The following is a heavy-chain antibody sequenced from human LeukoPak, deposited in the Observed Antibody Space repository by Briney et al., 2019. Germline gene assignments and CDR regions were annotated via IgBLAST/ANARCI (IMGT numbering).Heavy chain of an antibody. CDR1: EFTFSNYA. CDR2: ITGNGGST. Sequence: GGSLRLSCAASEFTFSNYAMNWVRQAPGKGLEYVSAITGNGGSTFYANSVKGRFTISRDNSKNTLYLQMGSLRAEDMAVYYCARGDVMVVAATLNYWGQGTLVTVSS. D-gene: IGHD2-15*01. V-gene: IGHV3-64*01. CDR3: ARGDVMVVAATLNY. J-gene: IGHJ4*02.